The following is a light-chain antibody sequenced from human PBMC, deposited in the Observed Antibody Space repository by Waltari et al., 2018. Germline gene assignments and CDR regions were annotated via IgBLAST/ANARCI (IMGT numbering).Light chain of an antibody. CDR1: HIVNSS. J-gene: IGKJ2*01. Sequence: EIVLTQSPATLALSPGEGATLSCRASHIVNSSLAWNQQRPGQAPRLLIYDASSRATGIPDRFSGSGSGTDFTLTISSLEPEDFAVYYCQQRDFWPPTFGRGTKLEMK. CDR2: DAS. CDR3: QQRDFWPPT. V-gene: IGKV3-11*01.